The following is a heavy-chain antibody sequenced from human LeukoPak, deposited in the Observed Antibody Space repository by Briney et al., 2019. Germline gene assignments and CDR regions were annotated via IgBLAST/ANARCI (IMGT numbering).Heavy chain of an antibody. CDR3: ARGLSPERSGYLRLFDY. J-gene: IGHJ4*02. Sequence: VKPCSTPSVSPFATYVVSWMTRAPCHGPEGRGWIGVYNSNTNYAQRLQGRVTMTTHTSTSTAYTELRSLRSDDPAMYYCARGLSPERSGYLRLFDYWGQGTLVTVSS. CDR2: IGVYNSNT. V-gene: IGHV1-18*01. D-gene: IGHD3-3*01. CDR1: VSPFATYV.